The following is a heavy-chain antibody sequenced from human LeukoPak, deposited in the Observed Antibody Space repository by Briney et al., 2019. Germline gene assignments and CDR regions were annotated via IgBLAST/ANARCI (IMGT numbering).Heavy chain of an antibody. J-gene: IGHJ4*02. Sequence: PSETLSLTCTVSGGSISSYYWSWIRQPPGKGLEWVGYIYYSGSTNYNPSLKSRVTISVDTSKNQFSLNLSSVTAADTAVYYCARFSGYGDYANWGQGTLVTVSS. D-gene: IGHD4-17*01. CDR1: GGSISSYY. CDR2: IYYSGST. V-gene: IGHV4-59*01. CDR3: ARFSGYGDYAN.